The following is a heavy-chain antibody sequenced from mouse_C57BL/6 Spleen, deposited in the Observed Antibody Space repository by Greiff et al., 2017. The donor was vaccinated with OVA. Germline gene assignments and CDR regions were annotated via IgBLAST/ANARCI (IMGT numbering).Heavy chain of an antibody. V-gene: IGHV5-6*01. CDR3: ARHDYYGSSLWYFDV. CDR2: ISSGGSYT. CDR1: GFTFSSYG. Sequence: EVQRVESGGDLVKPGGSLKLSCAASGFTFSSYGMSWVRQTPDTRLEWVATISSGGSYTYYPDSVKGRFTISRDNAKNTLYLQMSSLKSEDTAMYYCARHDYYGSSLWYFDVWGTGTTVTVSS. J-gene: IGHJ1*03. D-gene: IGHD1-1*01.